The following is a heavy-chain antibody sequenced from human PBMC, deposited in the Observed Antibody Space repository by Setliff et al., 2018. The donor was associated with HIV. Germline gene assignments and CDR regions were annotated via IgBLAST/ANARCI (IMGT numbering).Heavy chain of an antibody. CDR1: GGSISSYY. CDR2: SHTNGNT. Sequence: SETLSLTCTVSGGSISSYYWSWIRQPPGEGLEWIGYSHTNGNTHYHPSLKSRVTISVDTSKNHVSLRLNSVTAADTAVYYCARQGSWLDSWGQGTLVTVSS. D-gene: IGHD2-15*01. J-gene: IGHJ5*01. CDR3: ARQGSWLDS. V-gene: IGHV4-59*08.